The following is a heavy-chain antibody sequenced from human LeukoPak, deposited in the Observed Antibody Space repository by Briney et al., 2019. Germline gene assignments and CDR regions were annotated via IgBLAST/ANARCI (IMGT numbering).Heavy chain of an antibody. CDR3: ARGMKQWLVHYYYYYYMDV. V-gene: IGHV4-34*01. CDR2: INHSGST. J-gene: IGHJ6*03. D-gene: IGHD6-19*01. Sequence: TSETLSLTCAVYGGSFSGYYWSWLRQPPGKGLEWIGEINHSGSTNYNPSLKSRVTISVDTSKNQFSLKLSSVTAADTAVYYCARGMKQWLVHYYYYYYMDVWGKGTTVTVSS. CDR1: GGSFSGYY.